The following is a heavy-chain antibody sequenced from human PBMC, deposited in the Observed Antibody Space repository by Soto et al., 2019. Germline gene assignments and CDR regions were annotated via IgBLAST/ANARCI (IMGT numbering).Heavy chain of an antibody. CDR3: ARGQGDSSGYYQNYFDY. D-gene: IGHD3-22*01. Sequence: SVKVSCKASGYTFTSYDINWVRQATGQGLEWMGGIIPIFGTANYAQKFQGRVTITADESTSTAYMELSSLRSEDTAVYYCARGQGDSSGYYQNYFDYWGQGTLVTVSS. V-gene: IGHV1-69*13. CDR1: GYTFTSYD. J-gene: IGHJ4*02. CDR2: IIPIFGTA.